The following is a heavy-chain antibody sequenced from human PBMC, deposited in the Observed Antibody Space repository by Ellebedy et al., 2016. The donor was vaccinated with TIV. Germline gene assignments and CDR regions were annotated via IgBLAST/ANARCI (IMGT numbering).Heavy chain of an antibody. CDR3: ARISSGWPLDY. J-gene: IGHJ4*02. CDR1: GYTFTSYY. V-gene: IGHV1-46*04. Sequence: AASVKVSCKASGYTFTSYYMHWVRQAPGQGLEWMGIINPSGGSTSYAQKLQGRLTMTRDTSTSTVYMELSSLRSEDTAVYYCARISSGWPLDYWGQGTLVTVSS. D-gene: IGHD6-19*01. CDR2: INPSGGST.